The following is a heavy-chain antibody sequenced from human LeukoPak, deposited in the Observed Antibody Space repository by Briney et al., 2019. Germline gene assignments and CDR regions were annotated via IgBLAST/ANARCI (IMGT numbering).Heavy chain of an antibody. CDR2: ISSSGSTI. V-gene: IGHV3-48*03. D-gene: IGHD3-22*01. CDR3: ARWGYSSGYYYDY. J-gene: IGHJ4*02. Sequence: QPGGSLRLSCAASGFTFSSYEVNWARQARGKGLEWVSYISSSGSTIYYADSVKGRFTISRDNAKNSLYLQMNSLRAEDTAVYYCARWGYSSGYYYDYWGQETLVTVSS. CDR1: GFTFSSYE.